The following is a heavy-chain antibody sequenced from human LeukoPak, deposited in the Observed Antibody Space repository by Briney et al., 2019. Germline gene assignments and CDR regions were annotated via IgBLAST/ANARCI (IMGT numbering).Heavy chain of an antibody. V-gene: IGHV4-38-2*01. Sequence: SETLSLTCAVSGYSISSGYYWGWIRQPPGKGLEWIGSIYHSGSTYYNPSLKRRVTISVDTSKNQFSLKLSSVTAADTAVYYCAGLGGTKGYWGQGTLVTVSS. J-gene: IGHJ4*02. CDR2: IYHSGST. CDR3: AGLGGTKGY. CDR1: GYSISSGYY. D-gene: IGHD2-2*01.